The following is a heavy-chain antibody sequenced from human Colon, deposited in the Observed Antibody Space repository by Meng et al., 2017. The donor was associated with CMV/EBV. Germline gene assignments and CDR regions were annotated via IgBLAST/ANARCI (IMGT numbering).Heavy chain of an antibody. CDR1: GGSLTTTSNF. D-gene: IGHD3-10*01. Sequence: LLEEAGPGLGQPSETLSPTCIVPGGSLTTTSNFWAWIRPPPGKGLEYIGSIYNSGSTYYNASLKSRVNMSVDTSKNQYSLKLSSVTAADTAKYYCVRGVLNFFDYWGQGTLVTVSS. V-gene: IGHV4-39*07. J-gene: IGHJ4*02. CDR2: IYNSGST. CDR3: VRGVLNFFDY.